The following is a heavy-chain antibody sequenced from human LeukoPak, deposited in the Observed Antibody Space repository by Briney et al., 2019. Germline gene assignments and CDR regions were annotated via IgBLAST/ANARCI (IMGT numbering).Heavy chain of an antibody. D-gene: IGHD3-22*01. V-gene: IGHV3-13*04. J-gene: IGHJ3*02. CDR1: GFTFSSYD. CDR3: ARGSGYYDAFDI. CDR2: IGTAGDT. Sequence: PGGSLRLSCAASGFTFSSYDMHWVRQATGKGVEWGSAIGTAGDTYYPGSVKGRFTISRENAKNSLYLQMNSLRAGDTAVYYCARGSGYYDAFDIWGQGTMVTVSS.